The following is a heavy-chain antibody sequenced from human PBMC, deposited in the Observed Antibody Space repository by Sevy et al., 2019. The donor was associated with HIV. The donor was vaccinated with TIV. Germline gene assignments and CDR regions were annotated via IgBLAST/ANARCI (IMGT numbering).Heavy chain of an antibody. V-gene: IGHV3-49*03. CDR2: IKSKTYGGTT. D-gene: IGHD3-3*01. Sequence: GGSLRLSCTASGFTFGDYAMSWLRQAPGKGLEWVGFIKSKTYGGTTEYAASVKGRFTISRDDSKSIAYLQMNSLKTEDTALYYCSRVQGTISAYNYFGMDVWGHGTTVTVSS. CDR1: GFTFGDYA. CDR3: SRVQGTISAYNYFGMDV. J-gene: IGHJ6*02.